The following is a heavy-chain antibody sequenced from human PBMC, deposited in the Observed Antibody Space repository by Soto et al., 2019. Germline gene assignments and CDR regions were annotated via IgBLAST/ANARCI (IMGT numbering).Heavy chain of an antibody. Sequence: HPGGSLRLSCAASGFTFDSYAMTWVRQAPGKGLEWVSGISAGGTTYYADSVKGRFTISRDNSKKTLYLQMNSLRAEDTAVYYCTKDPTVTPYYFDYWGQGTLVTVSS. CDR2: ISAGGTT. D-gene: IGHD4-17*01. CDR3: TKDPTVTPYYFDY. CDR1: GFTFDSYA. J-gene: IGHJ4*02. V-gene: IGHV3-23*01.